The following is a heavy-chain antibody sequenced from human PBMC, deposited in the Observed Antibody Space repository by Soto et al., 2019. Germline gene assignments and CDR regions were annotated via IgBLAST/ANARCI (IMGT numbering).Heavy chain of an antibody. CDR1: GFTFSSYA. CDR2: ISGSGGST. J-gene: IGHJ4*02. CDR3: AKDFCNFGWLLLNRYFYY. Sequence: PGGSLRLSCAASGFTFSSYAMSWVRQAPGKGLEWVSAISGSGGSTYYADSVKGRFTISRDNSKDTLYLQMNSLRAEDTAVYYSAKDFCNFGWLLLNRYFYYWSQGSLVTVSS. D-gene: IGHD3-9*01. V-gene: IGHV3-23*01.